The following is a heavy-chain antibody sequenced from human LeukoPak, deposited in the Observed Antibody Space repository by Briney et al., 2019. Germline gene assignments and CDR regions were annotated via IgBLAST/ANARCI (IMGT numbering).Heavy chain of an antibody. CDR1: GFTFSRYA. J-gene: IGHJ3*02. CDR3: ARDSVWQVHLSFNHAFHI. V-gene: IGHV3-30*04. CDR2: ISYDGSNK. Sequence: GGSQRHSCAASGFTFSRYAMHWVRQTPGRGLAWVTVISYDGSNKYYADSVKGRFTISRDNSKNTLYLQMNSLRAEDTAVYYCARDSVWQVHLSFNHAFHIWGKGNTVTFSS. D-gene: IGHD2-21*01.